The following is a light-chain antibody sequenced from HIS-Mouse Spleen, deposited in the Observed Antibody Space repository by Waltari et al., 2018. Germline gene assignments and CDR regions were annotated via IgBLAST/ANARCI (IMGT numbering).Light chain of an antibody. CDR2: EVS. Sequence: QSALTQPPSASGSPGQSVTISCTGTSSDVGGYNYVSWYQQHPGKAPNPMIYEVSKRPSGVPDRFSGSKSGNTASLTVSGLQAEDEADYYCSSYAGSNNRVFGTGTKVTVL. CDR1: SSDVGGYNY. J-gene: IGLJ1*01. V-gene: IGLV2-8*01. CDR3: SSYAGSNNRV.